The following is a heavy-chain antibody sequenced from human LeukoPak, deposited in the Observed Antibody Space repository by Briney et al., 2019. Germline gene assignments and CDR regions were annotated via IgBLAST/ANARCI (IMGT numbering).Heavy chain of an antibody. CDR3: AWYGVPHGLDG. J-gene: IGHJ6*02. CDR2: INQDGSDK. CDR1: GFSLSNYW. D-gene: IGHD3-10*01. V-gene: IGHV3-7*01. Sequence: PGGSLRLSCAASGFSLSNYWMSWVRQAPGKGLEGVANINQDGSDKYHVDPVMGRFTITKDNAKNSEYPQMNRLRREDTAIYYCAWYGVPHGLDGCGQGTTVTVSS.